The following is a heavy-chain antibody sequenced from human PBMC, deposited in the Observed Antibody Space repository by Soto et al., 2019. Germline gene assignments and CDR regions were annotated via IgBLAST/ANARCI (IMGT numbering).Heavy chain of an antibody. D-gene: IGHD5-18*01. CDR1: GGSISSSSYY. J-gene: IGHJ4*02. Sequence: QLQLQESGPGLVKPSETLSLTCTVSGGSISSSSYYWGWIRQPPGKGLEWIGSIYYSGSTYYNPSLKSRGTRSVDTSKNQFALKLGFMTAADTAVYYYASPTVDGQIQPDGWGQGALIT. V-gene: IGHV4-39*01. CDR2: IYYSGST. CDR3: ASPTVDGQIQPDG.